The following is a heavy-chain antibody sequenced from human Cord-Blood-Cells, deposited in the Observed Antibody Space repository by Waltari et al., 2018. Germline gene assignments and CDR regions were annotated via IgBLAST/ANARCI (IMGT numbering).Heavy chain of an antibody. Sequence: QLQLQESGPGLVKPSETLSLTCTVSGGSISSSSYYWGWIRQPPGKGLEWIGSIYYSGSTYYNPSLKSRVTISVDTSKNQFSLKLSSVTAADTAVYYCARRPYYDFWIDYWGQGTLVTVSS. J-gene: IGHJ4*02. D-gene: IGHD3-3*01. CDR3: ARRPYYDFWIDY. CDR1: GGSISSSSYY. V-gene: IGHV4-39*01. CDR2: IYYSGST.